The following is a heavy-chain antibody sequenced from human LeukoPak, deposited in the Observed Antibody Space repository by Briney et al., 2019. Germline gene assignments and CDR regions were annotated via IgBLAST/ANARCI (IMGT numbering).Heavy chain of an antibody. D-gene: IGHD3-10*01. V-gene: IGHV3-30*04. CDR1: GFTFSSYA. J-gene: IGHJ4*02. CDR2: ISYDGSNK. Sequence: PGGSLRLSCAASGFTFSSYAMHWVRQAPGKGLEWVAVISYDGSNKYYADSVKGRFTISRDNSKNTLYLQMNSLRAEDTAVYYCAREWDYYGSGSYYSLGLDYWGQGTLVTVSS. CDR3: AREWDYYGSGSYYSLGLDY.